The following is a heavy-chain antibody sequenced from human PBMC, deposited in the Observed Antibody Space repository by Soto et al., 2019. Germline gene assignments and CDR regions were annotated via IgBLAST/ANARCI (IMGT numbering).Heavy chain of an antibody. D-gene: IGHD2-2*01. Sequence: SETLSLTCTVSGGSISSGDYYWSWIRQPPGKGLEWIGYIYYSGSTYYNPSLKSRVTISVDTSKNQFSLKLSSVTDADTAVYYCARAHWSRACSYYYGLDVWGQGTTVTVSS. CDR1: GGSISSGDYY. J-gene: IGHJ6*02. CDR2: IYYSGST. CDR3: ARAHWSRACSYYYGLDV. V-gene: IGHV4-30-4*01.